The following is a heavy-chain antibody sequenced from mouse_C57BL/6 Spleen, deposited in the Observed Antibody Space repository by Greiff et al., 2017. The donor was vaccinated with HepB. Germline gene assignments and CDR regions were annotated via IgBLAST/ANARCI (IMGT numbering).Heavy chain of an antibody. CDR3: ARERAYYYGSSYWYFDV. J-gene: IGHJ1*03. D-gene: IGHD1-1*01. CDR2: IYPRDGST. CDR1: GYTFTSYD. V-gene: IGHV1-85*01. Sequence: VQLQESGPELVKPGASVKLSCKASGYTFTSYDINWVKQRPGQGLEWIGWIYPRDGSTKYNEKFKGKATLTVDTSSSTAYMELHSLTSEDSAVYFCARERAYYYGSSYWYFDVWGTGTTVTVSS.